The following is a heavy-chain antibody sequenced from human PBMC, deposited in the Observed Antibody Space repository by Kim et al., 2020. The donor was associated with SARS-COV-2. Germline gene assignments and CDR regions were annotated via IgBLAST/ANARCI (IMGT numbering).Heavy chain of an antibody. V-gene: IGHV1-18*04. J-gene: IGHJ4*02. D-gene: IGHD3-22*01. Sequence: ASVKVSCKASGYTFTSYGISWVRQAPGQGLEWMGWISAYNGNTNYAQKPQGRATMTTDTSTNTAYMELRSLRSDDTAVYYRARSNSGYSVWGQGTLVTVSS. CDR2: ISAYNGNT. CDR3: ARSNSGYSV. CDR1: GYTFTSYG.